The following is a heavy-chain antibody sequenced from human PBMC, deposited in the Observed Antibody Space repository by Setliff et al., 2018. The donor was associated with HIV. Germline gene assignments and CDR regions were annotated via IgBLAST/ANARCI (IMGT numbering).Heavy chain of an antibody. CDR3: ARRSGWSLDY. V-gene: IGHV4-4*08. CDR2: IYTNGGT. Sequence: PSETLSLTCTVSGGSINNYYWSWIRQPPGKGLEYIGYIYTNGGTNYNPSLKSRVTISVDTSKNQFSLKLSSVTAADTAVYYCARRSGWSLDYWGQGTLVTVSS. CDR1: GGSINNYY. J-gene: IGHJ4*02. D-gene: IGHD6-19*01.